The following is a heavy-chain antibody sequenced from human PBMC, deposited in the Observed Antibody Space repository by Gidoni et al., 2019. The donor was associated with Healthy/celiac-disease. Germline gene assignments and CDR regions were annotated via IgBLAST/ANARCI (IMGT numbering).Heavy chain of an antibody. Sequence: QVQLVASGGGVVQPGRSLRLSCAASGFTFSSYGMHWVRQGPGKGLEWVEVISYDGSNKYYADSVKGRFTISRDNSKNTLYLKMNSLRAEDTAVYYCANTLPRGVCCHGMDVWGQGTTVTVSS. CDR1: GFTFSSYG. CDR2: ISYDGSNK. V-gene: IGHV3-30*18. CDR3: ANTLPRGVCCHGMDV. J-gene: IGHJ6*02. D-gene: IGHD2-8*01.